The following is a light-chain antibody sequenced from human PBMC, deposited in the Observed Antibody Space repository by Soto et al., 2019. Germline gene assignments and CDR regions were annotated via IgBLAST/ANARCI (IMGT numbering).Light chain of an antibody. CDR3: SSYTAISTLDIV. CDR1: SSDVGSYNL. CDR2: EGS. J-gene: IGLJ2*01. V-gene: IGLV2-14*02. Sequence: QSALTQPASVSGSPGQSITISCTGTSSDVGSYNLVSWYQQHPGKAPKLMIYEGSKRPSGVSNRFSGSKSGSTASLTISGLQTEDEADYYCSSYTAISTLDIVFGGGTKLTVL.